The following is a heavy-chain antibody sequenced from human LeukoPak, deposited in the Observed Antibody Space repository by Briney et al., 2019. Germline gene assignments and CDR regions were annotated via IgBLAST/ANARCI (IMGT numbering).Heavy chain of an antibody. CDR3: AQEGGSSSFDY. Sequence: GGSLRLSCAASGFTFSSYDMHWVRQAPGKGLEWVAVIPYDGSNKYYADSVKGRFTISRDNSKNTLYLQMNSLRAEDTAVYYCAQEGGSSSFDYWGQGTLVTVSS. CDR1: GFTFSSYD. D-gene: IGHD6-6*01. V-gene: IGHV3-30*18. J-gene: IGHJ4*02. CDR2: IPYDGSNK.